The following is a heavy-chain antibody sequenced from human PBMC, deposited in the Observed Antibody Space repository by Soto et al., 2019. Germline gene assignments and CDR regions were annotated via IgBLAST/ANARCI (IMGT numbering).Heavy chain of an antibody. CDR3: SLISYCSSFDAFDI. D-gene: IGHD6-13*01. Sequence: QITLKESGPTLVNPTQTLTLTCTYSGFSLSTSGAGVGWISQPPGKALEWLALIYWDDDKRYSPSLKSSINITNDTSKNHVVLTMTNRDPLDTATYYCSLISYCSSFDAFDIWGQGTMVTVSS. V-gene: IGHV2-5*02. CDR2: IYWDDDK. CDR1: GFSLSTSGAG. J-gene: IGHJ3*02.